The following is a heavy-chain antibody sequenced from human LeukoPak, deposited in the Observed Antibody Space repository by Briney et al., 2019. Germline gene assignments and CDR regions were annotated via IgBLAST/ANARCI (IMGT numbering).Heavy chain of an antibody. J-gene: IGHJ4*02. D-gene: IGHD4-17*01. CDR2: IIPIFGTA. CDR3: ARDGVTTSKSYFDY. Sequence: GASVKVSCKASGGTFSSYAISWVRQAPGQGLEWMGGIIPIFGTANYAQEFQGRVTITADESTSTAYMELSSLRSEDTAVYYCARDGVTTSKSYFDYWGQGTLVTVSS. CDR1: GGTFSSYA. V-gene: IGHV1-69*13.